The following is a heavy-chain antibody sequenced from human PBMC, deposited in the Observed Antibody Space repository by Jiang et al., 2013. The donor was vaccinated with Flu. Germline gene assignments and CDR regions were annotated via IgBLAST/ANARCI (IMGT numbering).Heavy chain of an antibody. CDR2: IYYSGST. V-gene: IGHV4-59*08. CDR1: GGSISSYY. D-gene: IGHD5-18*01. Sequence: GLVKPSETLSLTCTVSGGSISSYYWSWIRQPPGKGLEWIGYIYYSGSTNYNPSLKSRVTISVDTSKNQFSLKLSSVTAADTAVYYCARQRASEYSYGYRSDAFDIWGQGTMVTVSS. CDR3: ARQRASEYSYGYRSDAFDI. J-gene: IGHJ3*02.